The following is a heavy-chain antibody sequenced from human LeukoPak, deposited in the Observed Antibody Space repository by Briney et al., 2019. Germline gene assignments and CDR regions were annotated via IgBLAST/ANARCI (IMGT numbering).Heavy chain of an antibody. V-gene: IGHV1-2*02. CDR3: AKLAGLRFFDWLGYFDY. CDR1: GYTFTGYY. D-gene: IGHD3-9*01. CDR2: INPNSGGT. Sequence: ASVKVSCKASGYTFTGYYMHWVRQAPGQGLEWMGWINPNSGGTNYAQKFQGRVTMTRDTSISTAYMELSRLRSDDTAVYYCAKLAGLRFFDWLGYFDYWGQGTLVTVSS. J-gene: IGHJ4*02.